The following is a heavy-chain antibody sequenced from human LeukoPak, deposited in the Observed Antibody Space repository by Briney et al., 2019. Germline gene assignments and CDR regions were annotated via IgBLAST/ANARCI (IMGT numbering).Heavy chain of an antibody. CDR3: ATQYRSAYCGGDCYSERYFDY. V-gene: IGHV3-66*01. Sequence: GGSLRLSCAASGFTVSSNYMSWVRQAPGKGLEWVSVIYSGGSTYYADSVKGRFTISRDNSKNTLYLQMNSLRAEDTAVYYCATQYRSAYCGGDCYSERYFDYWGQGTLVTVSS. CDR1: GFTVSSNY. D-gene: IGHD2-21*02. J-gene: IGHJ4*02. CDR2: IYSGGST.